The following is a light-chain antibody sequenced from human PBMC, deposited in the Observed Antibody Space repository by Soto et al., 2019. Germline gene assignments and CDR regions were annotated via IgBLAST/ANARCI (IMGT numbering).Light chain of an antibody. Sequence: EIVLTQSPGTLSLSPGERATLSCRASQSVSSSYLARYQQKPGQAPRLLIYGASSRATGIPDRFRGSGSGTDFTRTIGRLDLEVFAVYHCQHSTLTFGRGTKVEIK. CDR3: QHSTLT. J-gene: IGKJ1*01. CDR2: GAS. CDR1: QSVSSSY. V-gene: IGKV3-20*01.